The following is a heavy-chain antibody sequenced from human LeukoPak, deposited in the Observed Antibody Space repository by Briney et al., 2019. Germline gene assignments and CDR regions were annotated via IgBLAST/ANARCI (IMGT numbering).Heavy chain of an antibody. V-gene: IGHV3-11*04. Sequence: PGGSLRLSCAASGFTFSDYYMSWIRQAPGKGLEWVSYISSSGSTIYYADSVKGRFTISRDNAKNSLYLQMNSLRAEDTAVYYCARDNGYYDSSGYLARFDYWGQGTLVTVSS. CDR2: ISSSGSTI. J-gene: IGHJ4*02. CDR1: GFTFSDYY. CDR3: ARDNGYYDSSGYLARFDY. D-gene: IGHD3-22*01.